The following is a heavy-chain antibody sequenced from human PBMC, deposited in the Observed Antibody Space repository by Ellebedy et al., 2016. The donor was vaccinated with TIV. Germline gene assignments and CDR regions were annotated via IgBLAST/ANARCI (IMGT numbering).Heavy chain of an antibody. CDR1: GGSISSSSYY. J-gene: IGHJ4*02. CDR2: IYYSGST. Sequence: SETLSLXXTVSGGSISSSSYYWGWIRQPPGKGLEWIGSIYYSGSTYYNPSLKSRVTISVDTSKNQFSLKLSSVTPADTAVYYCAKSMVRGSVYFDYWGQGTLVTVSS. CDR3: AKSMVRGSVYFDY. D-gene: IGHD3-10*01. V-gene: IGHV4-39*07.